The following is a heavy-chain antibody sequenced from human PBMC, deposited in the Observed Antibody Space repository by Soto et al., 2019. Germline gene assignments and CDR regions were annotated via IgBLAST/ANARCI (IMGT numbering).Heavy chain of an antibody. CDR2: INPSGGST. V-gene: IGHV1-46*01. Sequence: GASVKVSCKASGYTFTSYYMHWVRQAPGQGLEWMGIINPSGGSTSYAQKFQGRVTMTRDTSTSTVYMELSSLRSEDTAVYYCAREKYNWNYYYYGMDVWGQGTTVTAP. J-gene: IGHJ6*02. D-gene: IGHD1-20*01. CDR3: AREKYNWNYYYYGMDV. CDR1: GYTFTSYY.